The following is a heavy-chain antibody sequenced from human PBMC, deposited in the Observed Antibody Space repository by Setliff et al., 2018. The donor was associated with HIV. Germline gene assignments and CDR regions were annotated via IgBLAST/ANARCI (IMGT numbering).Heavy chain of an antibody. D-gene: IGHD3-16*01. CDR2: ISYDASNK. Sequence: PGGSLRLSCAASGFTFSSHWMSWIRQAPGKGLEWVAVISYDASNKYYVDSVKGRFTISRDNSKNTLYLQMNSLRADDPAVYYCARDGGEYWGQGTLVTVSS. J-gene: IGHJ4*02. V-gene: IGHV3-30*03. CDR3: ARDGGEY. CDR1: GFTFSSHW.